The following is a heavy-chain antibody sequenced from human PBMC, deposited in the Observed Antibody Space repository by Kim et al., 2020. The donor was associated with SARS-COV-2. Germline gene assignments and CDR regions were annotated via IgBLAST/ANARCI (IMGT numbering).Heavy chain of an antibody. CDR3: ITDIVAGVADS. Sequence: GYADSLKGRVTISRDTAKNLLYLQINSLSLEDTAFYYCITDIVAGVADSWGPGTLVTVSS. D-gene: IGHD2-15*01. J-gene: IGHJ4*02. V-gene: IGHV3-9*01.